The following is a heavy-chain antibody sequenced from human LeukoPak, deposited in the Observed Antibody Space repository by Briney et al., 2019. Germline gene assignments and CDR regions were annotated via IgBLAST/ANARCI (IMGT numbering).Heavy chain of an antibody. CDR1: GGSISGNY. D-gene: IGHD1-26*01. J-gene: IGHJ5*02. V-gene: IGHV4-4*09. Sequence: TTSETLSLTCTVSGGSISGNYWSWIRQPPGQGLEWIAYIHSSGYTNYNSSLKSRVTISVDTSNNQFSLKVTSVTAADTAMYYCTKRQGPTSGSYDYFDPWGQGALVTVSS. CDR2: IHSSGYT. CDR3: TKRQGPTSGSYDYFDP.